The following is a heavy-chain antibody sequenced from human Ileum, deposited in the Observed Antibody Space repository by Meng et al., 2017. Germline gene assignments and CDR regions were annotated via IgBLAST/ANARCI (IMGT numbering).Heavy chain of an antibody. CDR3: ARVVSSGTFGDWFDP. D-gene: IGHD3-10*01. J-gene: IGHJ5*02. CDR2: MSPNSGNT. V-gene: IGHV1-8*01. CDR1: GYTFTSYD. Sequence: QVQLVQSEAEVRKPGASVKVSRRASGYTFTSYDIHWVRQVPGQGLEWMGWMSPNSGNTGYSQNFQGRVTLTRSTPLRTVYMELSSLQSEDTAVYYCARVVSSGTFGDWFDPWGQGTLVTVSS.